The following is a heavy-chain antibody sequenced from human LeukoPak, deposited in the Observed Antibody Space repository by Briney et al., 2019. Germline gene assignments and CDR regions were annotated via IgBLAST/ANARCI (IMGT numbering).Heavy chain of an antibody. CDR3: TRGRDTTGYFVY. CDR1: GYTFTNYT. V-gene: IGHV7-4-1*02. Sequence: ASVKVSCKTSGYTFTNYTINWVRLAPGQGLEWMGWIDTNTGNPTYAQGFAGRFVFSLDTSVTTTYLQISSLKAEDTAVYYCTRGRDTTGYFVYWGQEPWSPSPQ. D-gene: IGHD3-22*01. J-gene: IGHJ4*01. CDR2: IDTNTGNP.